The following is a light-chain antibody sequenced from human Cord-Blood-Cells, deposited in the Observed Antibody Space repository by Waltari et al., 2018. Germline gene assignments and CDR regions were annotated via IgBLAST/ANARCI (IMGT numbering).Light chain of an antibody. CDR2: DVS. Sequence: QSVLTQPASVSGSPGQSITISCTVTSSDVGGYNYVSWYQQHPGKAPKLMIYDVSKRPSGVSNRFSGSKSGNTASLTISGLQAEDEADYYCSSYTSSSTLVFGGGTKLTVL. J-gene: IGLJ3*02. CDR3: SSYTSSSTLV. CDR1: SSDVGGYNY. V-gene: IGLV2-14*01.